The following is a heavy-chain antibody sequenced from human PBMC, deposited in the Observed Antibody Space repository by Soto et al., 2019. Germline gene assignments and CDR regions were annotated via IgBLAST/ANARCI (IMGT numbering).Heavy chain of an antibody. CDR3: AKDGSWDGGGGES. Sequence: QVQLVQSGAELKKPGSSVKVSCSASGVTFSSYAFTWVRQAPGQGLEWMGNIIPVFSTSNYAQGFQGRLTIRADESTNTIYMELSSLRSEDTAVYFCAKDGSWDGGGGESWGQGTLVIVSS. V-gene: IGHV1-69*18. J-gene: IGHJ4*02. D-gene: IGHD3-16*01. CDR2: IIPVFSTS. CDR1: GVTFSSYA.